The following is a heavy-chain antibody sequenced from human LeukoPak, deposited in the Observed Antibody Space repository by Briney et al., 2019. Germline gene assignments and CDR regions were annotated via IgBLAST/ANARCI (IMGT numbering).Heavy chain of an antibody. CDR1: GFTFSSYW. CDR3: ARDRWGYSYGGD. Sequence: GSLRLSCAASGFTFSSYWMSWGRQAPGKGVEWVANIKQDGREKYYVDSVKGRFTISRDNAKNSLHLQMNSLRAEDTAVYYCARDRWGYSYGGDWGQGTLVTVSS. V-gene: IGHV3-7*01. D-gene: IGHD5-18*01. J-gene: IGHJ4*02. CDR2: IKQDGREK.